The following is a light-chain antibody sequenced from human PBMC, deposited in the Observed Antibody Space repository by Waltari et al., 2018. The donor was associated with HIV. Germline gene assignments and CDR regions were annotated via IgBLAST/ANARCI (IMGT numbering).Light chain of an antibody. J-gene: IGKJ4*01. V-gene: IGKV1-9*01. CDR1: QDISTY. Sequence: DIQLTQSQSFLSASVGDRVTITCRASQDISTYLAWYQKVPGGTPKLLIYAASTLYTGVPSRFSGSGSGTEFTLTISALQSEDFSTYFCQQLYRYPLSFGGGTKV. CDR2: AAS. CDR3: QQLYRYPLS.